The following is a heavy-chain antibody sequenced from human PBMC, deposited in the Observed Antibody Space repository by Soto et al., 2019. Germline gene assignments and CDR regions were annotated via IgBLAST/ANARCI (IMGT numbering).Heavy chain of an antibody. CDR2: INHRGSA. CDR1: GASVSSNYW. D-gene: IGHD2-8*02. CDR3: ARDKITGLFDY. J-gene: IGHJ4*02. Sequence: SETLSLRCAVPGASVSSNYWWSWVRQPPGKGPEWIGEINHRGSANYNPSLKSRVTISVDTSKNQFSLKLTSVTAADTAVYYCARDKITGLFDYWGQGTQVT. V-gene: IGHV4-4*02.